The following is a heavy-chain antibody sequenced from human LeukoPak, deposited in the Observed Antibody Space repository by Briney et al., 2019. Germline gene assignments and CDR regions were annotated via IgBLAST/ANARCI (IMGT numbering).Heavy chain of an antibody. Sequence: GGSLRLSCAATGFIFDDYDMSWVRQAPGKGLEWVSNINWNANSIGYADSVKGRFTTSRDNAKNSLYLQMNSLRAEDTAVYYCAGTPVGGSYSWGQGTLVTVSS. CDR3: AGTPVGGSYS. D-gene: IGHD1-26*01. J-gene: IGHJ4*02. CDR2: INWNANSI. CDR1: GFIFDDYD. V-gene: IGHV3-20*04.